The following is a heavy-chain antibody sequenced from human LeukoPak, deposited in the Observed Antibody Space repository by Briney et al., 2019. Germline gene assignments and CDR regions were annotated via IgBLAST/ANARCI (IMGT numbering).Heavy chain of an antibody. CDR3: ARDGYYYDSSGYYYQVAISYAFDI. D-gene: IGHD3-22*01. V-gene: IGHV3-23*01. Sequence: GGSLRLSCAASGFTFNIYAMSWVRQAPGKGLEWVSAISGSGGSTYYADSVKGRFTISRDNSKNTLYLQMNSLRAEDTAVYYCARDGYYYDSSGYYYQVAISYAFDIWGQGTMVTVSS. CDR1: GFTFNIYA. J-gene: IGHJ3*02. CDR2: ISGSGGST.